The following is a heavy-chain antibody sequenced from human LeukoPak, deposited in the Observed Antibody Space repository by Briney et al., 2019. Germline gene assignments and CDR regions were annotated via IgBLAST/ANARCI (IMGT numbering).Heavy chain of an antibody. Sequence: SETLSLTCVVSGGSIRTYYWSWIRQSPGKGLEWIGYIYDSGTTKYNPSLKSRVTISVDTSKNQFSLKLSAVTAADTAVYYCASTTVTEDAFDIWGQGTMVTVSS. CDR2: IYDSGTT. D-gene: IGHD4-17*01. J-gene: IGHJ3*02. V-gene: IGHV4-4*08. CDR3: ASTTVTEDAFDI. CDR1: GGSIRTYY.